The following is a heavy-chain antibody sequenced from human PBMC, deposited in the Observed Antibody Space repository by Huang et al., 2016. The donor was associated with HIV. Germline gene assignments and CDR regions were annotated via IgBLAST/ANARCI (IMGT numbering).Heavy chain of an antibody. CDR1: GFSFTSYW. CDR3: AIHDSNDFTFDD. V-gene: IGHV5-51*03. D-gene: IGHD5-18*01. J-gene: IGHJ4*02. CDR2: IFPGNAKT. Sequence: EVQLVQSGVEVKKPGESLKISCKGSGFSFTSYWIGWVRQMPGKGLEWMGIIFPGNAKTFYSPAFQGQGTISADKYTRTAYLQWSSLKASDSAIYYCAIHDSNDFTFDDWGQGTLVAVSS.